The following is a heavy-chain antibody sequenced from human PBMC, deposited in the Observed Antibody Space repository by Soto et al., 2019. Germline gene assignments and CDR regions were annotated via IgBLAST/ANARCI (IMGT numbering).Heavy chain of an antibody. CDR3: ARVRYCSGGSCYPRFDP. CDR1: GGSISSGGYY. Sequence: PSETLSLTCTVSGGSISSGGYYRSWIRQHPGKGLEWIGYIYYSGSTYYNPSLKSRVTISVDTSKNQFSLKLSSVTAADTAVYYCARVRYCSGGSCYPRFDPWGQGTLVTSPQ. CDR2: IYYSGST. J-gene: IGHJ5*02. D-gene: IGHD2-15*01. V-gene: IGHV4-31*03.